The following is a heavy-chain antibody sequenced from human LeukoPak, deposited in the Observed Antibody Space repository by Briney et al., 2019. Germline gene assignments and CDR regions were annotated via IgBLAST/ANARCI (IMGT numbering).Heavy chain of an antibody. J-gene: IGHJ5*02. CDR1: GYSISSGYY. CDR2: IYHSGST. V-gene: IGHV4-38-2*02. CDR3: ARHAFWSGWFDP. D-gene: IGHD2-8*02. Sequence: SETLSLTCTVSGYSISSGYYWGWIRQPPGKGLEWIGSIYHSGSTYYNPSLKSRVTISVDTSKNQFSLKLSPVTAADTAVYYCARHAFWSGWFDPWGQGTLVTVSS.